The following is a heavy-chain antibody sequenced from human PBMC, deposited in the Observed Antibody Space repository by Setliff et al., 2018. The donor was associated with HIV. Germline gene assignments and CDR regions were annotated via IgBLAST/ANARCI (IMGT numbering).Heavy chain of an antibody. CDR3: ARVILAGRFKTYFYYMDV. D-gene: IGHD3-10*01. Sequence: SETLSLTCTVSGGSIRSGNYYWSWIRQHPGEALEWIGYIYSSGSTSYNPSLKSRLTISVDTSKNQFSLKLTSVTAADTAVYYCARVILAGRFKTYFYYMDVWGKGTTVTVSS. V-gene: IGHV4-31*03. CDR1: GGSIRSGNYY. CDR2: IYSSGST. J-gene: IGHJ6*03.